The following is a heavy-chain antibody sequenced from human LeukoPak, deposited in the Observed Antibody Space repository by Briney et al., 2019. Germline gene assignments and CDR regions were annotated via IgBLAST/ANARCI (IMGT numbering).Heavy chain of an antibody. CDR2: ISSSSSYI. CDR3: ARDARDVVVLDY. V-gene: IGHV3-21*01. Sequence: GGSLRLSCAASGSTFSSYSMNWVRQAPGKGLEWVSSISSSSSYIYYADSVKGRFTISRDNAKNSLYLQMNSLRAEDTAVYYCARDARDVVVLDYWGQGTLVTVSS. D-gene: IGHD2-2*01. CDR1: GSTFSSYS. J-gene: IGHJ4*02.